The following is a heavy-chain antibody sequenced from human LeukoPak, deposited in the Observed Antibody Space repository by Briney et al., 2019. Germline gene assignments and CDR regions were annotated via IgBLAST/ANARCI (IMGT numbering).Heavy chain of an antibody. J-gene: IGHJ6*02. D-gene: IGHD3-10*01. CDR3: AGAYGSGNHYGMDV. V-gene: IGHV3-21*01. CDR2: ISSSSSYI. Sequence: GGSLRLSCAASGFTFSSYSMNWVRQAPGKGLEWVSSISSSSSYIYYADSVKGRFTISRDNAKNSLYLQMNSLRAEDTAVYYCAGAYGSGNHYGMDVWGQGTTVTVSS. CDR1: GFTFSSYS.